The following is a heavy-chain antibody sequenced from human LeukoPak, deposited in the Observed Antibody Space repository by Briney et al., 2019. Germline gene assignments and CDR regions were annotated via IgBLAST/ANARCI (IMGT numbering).Heavy chain of an antibody. CDR2: ISYDGGNT. Sequence: GGSLRLFCAASGFTFSSNAIHWVRQAPGKGLEWVAEISYDGGNTYYADSVKGRFTISRDNSKNTLYLQMNSLRAEDTAVYYCAKEGTGIHFDYWGQGTLVTVSS. J-gene: IGHJ4*02. CDR3: AKEGTGIHFDY. V-gene: IGHV3-30-3*01. CDR1: GFTFSSNA. D-gene: IGHD1-1*01.